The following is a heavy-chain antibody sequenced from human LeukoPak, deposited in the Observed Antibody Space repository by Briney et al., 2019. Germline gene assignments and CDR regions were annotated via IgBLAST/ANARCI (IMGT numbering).Heavy chain of an antibody. CDR2: ISDTGNT. CDR3: ARDVKTYTSGSYDY. J-gene: IGHJ4*02. Sequence: GGSLRLSCAASGFTLSSYAMSWVRQAPGKGLEWVSAISDTGNTYHADSVKGRFTISRDSSKNTLFLQMNRLRPEDAAVYYCARDVKTYTSGSYDYWGQGTLVTVSS. V-gene: IGHV3-23*01. D-gene: IGHD3-10*01. CDR1: GFTLSSYA.